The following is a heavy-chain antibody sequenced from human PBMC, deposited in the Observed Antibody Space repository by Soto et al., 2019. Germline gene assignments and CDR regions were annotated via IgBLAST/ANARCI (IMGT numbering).Heavy chain of an antibody. CDR3: AREARIYRNSGSYYFDY. V-gene: IGHV3-53*01. J-gene: IGHJ4*02. CDR1: GFTVSSNY. CDR2: IYSGGST. Sequence: GGSLRLSCAASGFTVSSNYMSWVRQAPGKGLEWVSVIYSGGSTYYADSVKGRFTISRDNSKNTLYLQMNSLRAEDTAVYYCAREARIYRNSGSYYFDYWGQGTLVTVSS. D-gene: IGHD1-26*01.